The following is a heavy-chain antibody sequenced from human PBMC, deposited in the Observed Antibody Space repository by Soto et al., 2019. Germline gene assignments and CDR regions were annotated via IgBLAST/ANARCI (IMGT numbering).Heavy chain of an antibody. D-gene: IGHD6-6*01. J-gene: IGHJ6*02. CDR2: TYPGDSDT. V-gene: IGHV5-51*01. Sequence: GESLKISCQGSGYSFASYWLGWVRQMPGKDLEWMGITYPGDSDTRYSPSFQGQVTISADKSLRTAYLQWTSLKASDTALFYCARTRSFTLGFYYDGMDVWGQGTTVTV. CDR1: GYSFASYW. CDR3: ARTRSFTLGFYYDGMDV.